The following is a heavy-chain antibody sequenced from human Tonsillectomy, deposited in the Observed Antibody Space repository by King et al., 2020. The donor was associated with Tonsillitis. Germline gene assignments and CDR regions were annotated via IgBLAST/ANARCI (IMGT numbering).Heavy chain of an antibody. D-gene: IGHD1-26*01. V-gene: IGHV3-21*06. CDR3: ARGNSGSYQRDDALDI. CDR2: ISPNSDYI. Sequence: VQLVESGGGLVEPGGSLRISCTASGFTFSGYSMNWVRQAPGKGPEWVSSISPNSDYIYYADPLKGRFTVSRDNAKNSLYLQMNSLGAEDTAVYYCARGNSGSYQRDDALDIWGRGTGVTVSA. J-gene: IGHJ3*02. CDR1: GFTFSGYS.